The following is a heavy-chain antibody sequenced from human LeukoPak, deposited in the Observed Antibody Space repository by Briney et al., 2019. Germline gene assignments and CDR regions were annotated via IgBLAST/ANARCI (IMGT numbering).Heavy chain of an antibody. D-gene: IGHD3-16*01. CDR3: AKTNTLRLDP. V-gene: IGHV3-30*18. CDR1: GFTFSSFS. J-gene: IGHJ5*02. CDR2: ISYDGSNK. Sequence: GGSLRLSCAASGFTFSSFSMSWVRQAPGKGLEWVAVISYDGSNKYYADSVKDRFTISRDNSKNTLYLQMNSLRAEDTAVYYCAKTNTLRLDPWGQGTLVTVSS.